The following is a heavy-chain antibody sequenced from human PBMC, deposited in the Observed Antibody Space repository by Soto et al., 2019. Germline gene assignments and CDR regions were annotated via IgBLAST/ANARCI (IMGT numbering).Heavy chain of an antibody. V-gene: IGHV3-30*18. CDR2: ISYDGSNK. D-gene: IGHD6-19*01. CDR3: AKDKISGIAVALGYYFDY. Sequence: GGSLRLSCAASGFTFSSYGMHWVRQAPGKGLEWVAVISYDGSNKYYADSVKGRFTISRDNSKNTLYLQMNSLRAEDTAVYYCAKDKISGIAVALGYYFDYWGQGTLVTVSS. J-gene: IGHJ4*02. CDR1: GFTFSSYG.